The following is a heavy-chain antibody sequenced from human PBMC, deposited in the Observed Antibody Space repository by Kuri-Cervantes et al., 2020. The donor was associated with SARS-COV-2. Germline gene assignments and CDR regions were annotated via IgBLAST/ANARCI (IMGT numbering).Heavy chain of an antibody. V-gene: IGHV1-69*13. CDR3: ARSEHIVVVTANNWFDP. CDR2: IIPIFGTA. D-gene: IGHD2-21*02. J-gene: IGHJ5*02. CDR1: GYIFTSYG. Sequence: SVKVSCKASGYIFTSYGISWVRQAPGQGLEWMGGIIPIFGTANYAQKFQGRVTITADESTSTAYMELSSLRSEDTAVYYCARSEHIVVVTANNWFDPWGQGTLVTVSS.